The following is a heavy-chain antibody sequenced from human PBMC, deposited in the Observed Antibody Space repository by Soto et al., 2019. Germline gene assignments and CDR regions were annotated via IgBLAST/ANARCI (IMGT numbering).Heavy chain of an antibody. J-gene: IGHJ6*02. CDR3: AREARFHYTSYVMDF. CDR1: GGSISSGGYY. Sequence: LSLTCTVSGGSISSGGYYWSWIRQHPGKGLEWIGYIYCSGSTYYNPSLKSRVTISVDTSKNQFSLKLSSVTAADTAVYYCAREARFHYTSYVMDFWGQGTTVTVSS. V-gene: IGHV4-31*03. CDR2: IYCSGST. D-gene: IGHD4-4*01.